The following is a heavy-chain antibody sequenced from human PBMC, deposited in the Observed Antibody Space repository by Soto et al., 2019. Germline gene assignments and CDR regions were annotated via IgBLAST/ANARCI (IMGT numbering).Heavy chain of an antibody. J-gene: IGHJ6*02. D-gene: IGHD2-15*01. CDR3: ARDPNKAGSYYYYGMDV. CDR2: IYTSGST. CDR1: GGSISSYY. Sequence: ETLSLTCTVSGGSISSYYWSWIRQPAGKGLEWIGRIYTSGSTNYNPSLKSRVTMSVDTSKNQFSLKLSSVTAADTAVYYCARDPNKAGSYYYYGMDVWGQGTTVTVSS. V-gene: IGHV4-4*07.